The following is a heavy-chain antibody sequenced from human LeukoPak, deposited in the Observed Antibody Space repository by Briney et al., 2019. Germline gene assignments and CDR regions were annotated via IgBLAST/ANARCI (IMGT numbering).Heavy chain of an antibody. CDR3: AREYYYDSSGYENWFDP. D-gene: IGHD3-22*01. Sequence: GGSLRLSCAASGFTFSSYAMHWVRQAPGKGLEWVAVISYDGSNKYYADSVKGRFTISRDNSKNTLYLQMNSLRAEDTAVYYCAREYYYDSSGYENWFDPWGQGTLVTVSS. CDR1: GFTFSSYA. V-gene: IGHV3-30-3*01. J-gene: IGHJ5*02. CDR2: ISYDGSNK.